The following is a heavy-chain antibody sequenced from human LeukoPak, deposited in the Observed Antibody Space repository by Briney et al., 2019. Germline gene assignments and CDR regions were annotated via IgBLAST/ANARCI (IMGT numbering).Heavy chain of an antibody. V-gene: IGHV4-59*02. CDR3: ATRKLGNDY. Sequence: SETLSLTCTASGFSVSNYYWSWIRQSPGKGLEWIAYIYYTETNYYPSLKIRVTISTDTSKNQFSLKLYSVTAADTAVYYCATRKLGNDYWGQGTLVTVSS. CDR2: IYYTET. D-gene: IGHD7-27*01. J-gene: IGHJ4*02. CDR1: GFSVSNYY.